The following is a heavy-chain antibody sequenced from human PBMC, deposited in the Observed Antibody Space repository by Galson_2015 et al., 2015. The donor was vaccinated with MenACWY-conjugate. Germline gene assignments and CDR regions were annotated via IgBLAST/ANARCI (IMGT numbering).Heavy chain of an antibody. CDR3: ARDGGGGTPFDC. CDR1: GFTIGRYW. D-gene: IGHD1-26*01. V-gene: IGHV3-74*03. Sequence: SLRLSCAASGFTIGRYWIHWVRQVPGKGPVGISCITVDATYTEFADSVKGRFALSRDNARNTVYLQMNSLTAEDTAVYYCARDGGGGTPFDCWGQGTLVTVSS. CDR2: ITVDATYT. J-gene: IGHJ4*02.